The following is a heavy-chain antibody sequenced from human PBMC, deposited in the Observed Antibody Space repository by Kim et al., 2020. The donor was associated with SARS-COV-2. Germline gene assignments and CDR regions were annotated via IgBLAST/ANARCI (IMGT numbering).Heavy chain of an antibody. D-gene: IGHD4-4*01. CDR3: ARGSPYSTYGFDY. Sequence: NPSLNGRITIAVDTSKNQFSLKLSSVTAADTAVYYCARGSPYSTYGFDYWGQGTLVTVSS. J-gene: IGHJ4*02. V-gene: IGHV4-31*02.